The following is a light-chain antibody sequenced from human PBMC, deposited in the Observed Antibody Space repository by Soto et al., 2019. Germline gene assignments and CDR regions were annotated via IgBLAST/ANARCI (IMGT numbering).Light chain of an antibody. CDR1: QSVSNN. J-gene: IGKJ1*01. CDR2: GAS. Sequence: EIVMTQSPATLSVSPGERATLSCRASQSVSNNLDWYQKKPGQAPRLLIYGASTRATGIPARFSGSGSGTEFTFTISSLQSEDFAFYYCQQYNNWWTFGQGTRVDIK. V-gene: IGKV3-15*01. CDR3: QQYNNWWT.